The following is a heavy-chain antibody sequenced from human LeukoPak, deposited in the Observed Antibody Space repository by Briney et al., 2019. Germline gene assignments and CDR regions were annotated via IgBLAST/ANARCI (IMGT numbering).Heavy chain of an antibody. Sequence: GGSLRLSCAGSGFTFSTYWMSWVRQAPGKGLEWVSVIYSGDRTYYADSVKGRFTISRDNSKNTLYLQMNNLRAEDTAVYYCATITSGWYYFDYWGQGTLVTVSS. CDR3: ATITSGWYYFDY. V-gene: IGHV3-66*01. D-gene: IGHD6-19*01. CDR2: IYSGDRT. J-gene: IGHJ4*02. CDR1: GFTFSTYW.